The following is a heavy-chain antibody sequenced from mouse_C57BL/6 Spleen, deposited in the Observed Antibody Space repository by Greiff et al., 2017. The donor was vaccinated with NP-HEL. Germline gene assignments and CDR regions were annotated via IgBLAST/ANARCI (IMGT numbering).Heavy chain of an antibody. D-gene: IGHD1-1*01. Sequence: QVQLKESGAELAKPGASVKLSCKASGYTFTSYWMHWVKQRPGQGLEWIGYINPSSGYTKYNQKFKDKATLTADKSSSTAYMQLSSLTYEDSAVYYCAREDGSSYGGFAYWGQGTLVTVSA. CDR2: INPSSGYT. CDR3: AREDGSSYGGFAY. CDR1: GYTFTSYW. J-gene: IGHJ3*01. V-gene: IGHV1-7*01.